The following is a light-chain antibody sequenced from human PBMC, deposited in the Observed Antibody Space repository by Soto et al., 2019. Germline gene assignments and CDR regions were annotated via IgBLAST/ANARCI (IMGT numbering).Light chain of an antibody. CDR1: KNDIGVYDF. Sequence: QSALTQSPSASGSPGQSVTISCTGTKNDIGVYDFVSWYQHHPGKAPRLIIYEVVQRPSGVPDRFSGSKSGNTASLTVSGLQAADEADYFCKSYAGSNTYVFGSGTKRTVL. CDR2: EVV. J-gene: IGLJ1*01. V-gene: IGLV2-8*01. CDR3: KSYAGSNTYV.